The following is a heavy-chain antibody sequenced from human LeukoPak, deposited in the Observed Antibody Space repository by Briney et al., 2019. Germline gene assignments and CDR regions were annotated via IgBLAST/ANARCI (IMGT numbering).Heavy chain of an antibody. D-gene: IGHD5-24*01. Sequence: GGSLRLSCAASGFAFSSYWMNWVRQAPGKGLEWVSGIRADAVTTYYADSVKGRFIISRDNSKNTVYLQMNSLSAEDAAVYYCVKDDGWVQYANWGQGTLVTISS. V-gene: IGHV3-23*01. CDR2: IRADAVTT. J-gene: IGHJ4*02. CDR3: VKDDGWVQYAN. CDR1: GFAFSSYW.